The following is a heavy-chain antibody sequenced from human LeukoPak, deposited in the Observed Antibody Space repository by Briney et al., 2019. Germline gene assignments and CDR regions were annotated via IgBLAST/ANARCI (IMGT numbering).Heavy chain of an antibody. CDR3: ARERGYSYWSYFDY. Sequence: PSETLSLTCAVYGRSFSGYYWSWIRQPPGKGLEWIGEINHSGSTNYNPPLKSRVTISVDTSKNQFSLKLSSVTAADTAVYYCARERGYSYWSYFDYWGQGTLVTVSS. J-gene: IGHJ4*02. CDR2: INHSGST. D-gene: IGHD5-18*01. V-gene: IGHV4-34*01. CDR1: GRSFSGYY.